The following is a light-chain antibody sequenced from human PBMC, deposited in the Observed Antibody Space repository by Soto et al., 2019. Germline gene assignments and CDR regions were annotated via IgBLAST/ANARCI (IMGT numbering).Light chain of an antibody. J-gene: IGKJ1*01. V-gene: IGKV3-15*01. Sequence: EIVMTQSPATLSVSPGERATLSCRASQSVSSNLAWYQQKPGQAPRLLIYGASTRATGIPARFSGSGSGTDFTLTISRMEPEDFAVYYCQHYDNAVWTFGQGAKVDIK. CDR2: GAS. CDR1: QSVSSN. CDR3: QHYDNAVWT.